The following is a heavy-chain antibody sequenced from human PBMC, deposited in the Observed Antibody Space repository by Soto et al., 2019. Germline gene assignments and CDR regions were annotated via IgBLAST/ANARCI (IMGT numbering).Heavy chain of an antibody. CDR3: ARLAHYYGSGSYPNDAFDI. J-gene: IGHJ3*02. D-gene: IGHD3-10*01. CDR1: GYTFTGYY. Sequence: QVQLVQSGAEVKKPGASVKVSCKASGYTFTGYYMHWVRQAPGQGLEWMGWINPNSGGTNYAQKFQGWVTTTRDTSISTASMELSRLRSDDTAVYYCARLAHYYGSGSYPNDAFDIWGQGTMVTVSS. CDR2: INPNSGGT. V-gene: IGHV1-2*04.